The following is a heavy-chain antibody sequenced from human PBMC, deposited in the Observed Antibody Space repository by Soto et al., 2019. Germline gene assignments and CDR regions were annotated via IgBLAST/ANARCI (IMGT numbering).Heavy chain of an antibody. D-gene: IGHD6-13*01. V-gene: IGHV4-59*01. CDR1: GGSISSYY. CDR2: IYYSGST. CDR3: ARALYSSSWYYFDY. Sequence: SETLSLTCTVSGGSISSYYWSWIRQPPGKGLEWIGYIYYSGSTNYNPSLESRVTISVDTSKNQFSLKLSSVTAADTAVYYCARALYSSSWYYFDYWGQGTLVTVSS. J-gene: IGHJ4*02.